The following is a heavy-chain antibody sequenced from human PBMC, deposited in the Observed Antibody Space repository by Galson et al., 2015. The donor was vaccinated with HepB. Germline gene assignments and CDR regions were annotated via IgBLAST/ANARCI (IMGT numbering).Heavy chain of an antibody. J-gene: IGHJ2*01. CDR3: ARDRRIAVAGTNSWYFDL. Sequence: QSGAEVKKPGESLKISCKASGYTFTSYGISWVRQAPGQGLEWMGWISAYNGNTNYAQKLQGRVTMTTDTSTSTAYMELRSLRSDDTAVYYCARDRRIAVAGTNSWYFDLWGRGTLVTVSS. CDR1: GYTFTSYG. V-gene: IGHV1-18*01. CDR2: ISAYNGNT. D-gene: IGHD6-19*01.